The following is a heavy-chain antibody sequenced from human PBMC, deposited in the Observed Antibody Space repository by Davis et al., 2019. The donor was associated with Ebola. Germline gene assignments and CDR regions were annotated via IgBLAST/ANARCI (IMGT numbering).Heavy chain of an antibody. Sequence: GESLKISCAASGFIFRSYVMSWVRQAPGKGLEWVSTFGTSGDTYYADSVKGRFTISRDNSKNTLYLQMNSLRAEDTAVYYCARTYYFDDSGYRNAFDIWGQGTMVTISS. V-gene: IGHV3-23*01. J-gene: IGHJ3*02. CDR3: ARTYYFDDSGYRNAFDI. D-gene: IGHD3-22*01. CDR2: FGTSGDT. CDR1: GFIFRSYV.